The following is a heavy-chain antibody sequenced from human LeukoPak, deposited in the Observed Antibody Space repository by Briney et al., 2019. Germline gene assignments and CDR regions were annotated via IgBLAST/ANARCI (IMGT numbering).Heavy chain of an antibody. Sequence: ASVKVSCKASGYTFTSFGIGWVRQAPGQGLEWMGWISANNPNTDYAPKFQGRVTMTTDTSTSTAYMELRSLRSDDTAVFYCARGYCSGGSCYFDYWGQGTLVTVSS. D-gene: IGHD2-15*01. CDR3: ARGYCSGGSCYFDY. J-gene: IGHJ4*02. V-gene: IGHV1-18*01. CDR2: ISANNPNT. CDR1: GYTFTSFG.